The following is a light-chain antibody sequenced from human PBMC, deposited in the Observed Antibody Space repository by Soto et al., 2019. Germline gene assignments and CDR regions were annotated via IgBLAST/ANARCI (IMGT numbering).Light chain of an antibody. CDR3: SSYAVTNIFV. Sequence: QSVLTQPPSVSGAPGQRVTISCTGTSSDVGGYNYVSWYQQHPGKAPKVIIYEVSKRPSGVPDRFSGSKSGSTASLTVSGLQAEDEADYYCSSYAVTNIFVFGTGTKVTVL. V-gene: IGLV2-8*01. J-gene: IGLJ1*01. CDR1: SSDVGGYNY. CDR2: EVS.